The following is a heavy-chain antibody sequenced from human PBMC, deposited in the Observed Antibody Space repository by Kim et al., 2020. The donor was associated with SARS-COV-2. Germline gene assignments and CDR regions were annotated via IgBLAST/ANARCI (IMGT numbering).Heavy chain of an antibody. J-gene: IGHJ6*03. Sequence: GGSLRLSCAASGFTFSDYYMSWIRQAPGKGLEWVSYISSSGSTIYYADSVKGRFTISRDNAKNSLYLQMNSLRAEDTAVYYCARMRYNWNYSGYYYYMDVWGKGTTVTVSS. CDR3: ARMRYNWNYSGYYYYMDV. D-gene: IGHD1-7*01. CDR2: ISSSGSTI. CDR1: GFTFSDYY. V-gene: IGHV3-11*01.